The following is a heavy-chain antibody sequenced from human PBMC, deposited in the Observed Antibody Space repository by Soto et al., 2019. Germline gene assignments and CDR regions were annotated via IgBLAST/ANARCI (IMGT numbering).Heavy chain of an antibody. CDR3: ARQGSNEYYYYGMDV. Sequence: QVQLVQSGAEVKKPGSSVKVSCKASGGTFSSYAINWVRQAPGQGLEWMGGIIRIFGTPDYAQRFQGRVTFXADESTSTAYMELSSLRSEDTAVYYCARQGSNEYYYYGMDVWGQGTTVTVSS. CDR2: IIRIFGTP. J-gene: IGHJ6*02. CDR1: GGTFSSYA. D-gene: IGHD3-10*01. V-gene: IGHV1-69*12.